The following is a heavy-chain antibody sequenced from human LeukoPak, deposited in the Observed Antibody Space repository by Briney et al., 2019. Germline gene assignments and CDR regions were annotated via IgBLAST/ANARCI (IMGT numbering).Heavy chain of an antibody. D-gene: IGHD6-13*01. V-gene: IGHV3-48*04. CDR3: ARDRESNWYPYLDA. Sequence: PGGSLRLSCVASGFSFGSHTMHWVRQAPGKGLEYVAAIGTGGISTHFANSVQGRFTISRDNAKNSLYLQMDGLRAEDTAVYYCARDRESNWYPYLDAWGQGTLVTVSP. CDR2: IGTGGIST. CDR1: GFSFGSHT. J-gene: IGHJ4*02.